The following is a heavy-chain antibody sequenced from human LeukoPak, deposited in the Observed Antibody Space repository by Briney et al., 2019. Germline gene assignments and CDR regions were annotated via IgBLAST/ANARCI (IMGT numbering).Heavy chain of an antibody. J-gene: IGHJ6*02. V-gene: IGHV3-23*01. CDR3: ARDLLTTVTAHRNYYYYGMDV. CDR1: GFTFSSYA. CDR2: ISGSGGST. D-gene: IGHD4-17*01. Sequence: GGSLRLSCAASGFTFSSYAMSWVRQAPGKGLEWVSAISGSGGSTYYADSVKGRFTISRDNSKNTLYLQMNSLRAEDTAVYYCARDLLTTVTAHRNYYYYGMDVWGQGTTVTVSS.